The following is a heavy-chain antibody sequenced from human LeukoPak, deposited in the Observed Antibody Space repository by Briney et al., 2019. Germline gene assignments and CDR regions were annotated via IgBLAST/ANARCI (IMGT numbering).Heavy chain of an antibody. Sequence: ASVKVSCKASGYTFTSYDINRVRQATGQGLEWMGWMNPNSGNTGYAQKFQGRVTMTRNTSISTAYMELSSLRSEDTAMYYYARGVRSWYFNSWGQGTLVTVSS. D-gene: IGHD6-13*01. J-gene: IGHJ4*02. CDR1: GYTFTSYD. CDR2: MNPNSGNT. CDR3: ARGVRSWYFNS. V-gene: IGHV1-8*01.